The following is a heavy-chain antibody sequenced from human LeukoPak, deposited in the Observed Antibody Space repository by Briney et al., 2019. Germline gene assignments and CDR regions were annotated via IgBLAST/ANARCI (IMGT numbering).Heavy chain of an antibody. CDR1: GGPISSYY. CDR2: IYYSGST. J-gene: IGHJ6*02. Sequence: SETLSLTCTVSGGPISSYYWSWIRQPPGKGLEWIGYIYYSGSTNYNPSLKSRVTISVDTSKNQFSLKLSSVTAADTAVYYCARDRVYGMDVWGQGTTVTVSS. V-gene: IGHV4-59*01. CDR3: ARDRVYGMDV.